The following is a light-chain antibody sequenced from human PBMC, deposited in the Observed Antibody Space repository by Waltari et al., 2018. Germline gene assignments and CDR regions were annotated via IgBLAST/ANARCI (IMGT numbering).Light chain of an antibody. Sequence: QSVLTQPPSASGTPGQRVTISCSGTYSNIGNNVVNWYQQLPGKAPKLLIYRNDQRPSGVPDRFSGSKSGSSASLAIGGLQSEDEADYDWAAWDDSLNGHWVFGGGTKVTVL. CDR1: YSNIGNNV. CDR2: RND. V-gene: IGLV1-44*01. CDR3: AAWDDSLNGHWV. J-gene: IGLJ3*02.